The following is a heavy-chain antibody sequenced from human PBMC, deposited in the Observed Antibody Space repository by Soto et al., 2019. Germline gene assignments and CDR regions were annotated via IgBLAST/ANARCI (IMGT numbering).Heavy chain of an antibody. CDR1: GFTFTSSA. CDR3: AAVSKSYYYYGMDV. V-gene: IGHV1-58*01. J-gene: IGHJ6*02. Sequence: QMPLVQSGPEVKKPGTSVKVSCKASGFTFTSSAVQWVRQARGQRLEWIGWIVVGSGNTNYAQKFQERVTITRDMSTSTAYMELSSLRSEDTAVYYCAAVSKSYYYYGMDVWGQGTTVTVSS. CDR2: IVVGSGNT.